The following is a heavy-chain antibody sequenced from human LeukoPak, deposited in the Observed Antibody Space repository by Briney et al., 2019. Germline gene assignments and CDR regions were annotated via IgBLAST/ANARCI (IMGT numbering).Heavy chain of an antibody. Sequence: ASVKVSCKASGYTFTSYDINWVRQATGQGLEWMGWMNPSSGGTNYAQKFQGRVTMTRDTSISTAYMELSRLRSDDTAVYYCARTNWDYFDYWGQGTLVTVSS. CDR1: GYTFTSYD. J-gene: IGHJ4*02. D-gene: IGHD7-27*01. CDR3: ARTNWDYFDY. V-gene: IGHV1-2*02. CDR2: MNPSSGGT.